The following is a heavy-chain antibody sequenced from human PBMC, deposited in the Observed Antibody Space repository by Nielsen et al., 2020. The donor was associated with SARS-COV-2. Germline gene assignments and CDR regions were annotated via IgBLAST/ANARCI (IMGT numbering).Heavy chain of an antibody. CDR3: ARARTHYYDSSGYYYGEYFQH. CDR1: GFTFSSYW. J-gene: IGHJ1*01. CDR2: INSDGSSP. V-gene: IGHV3-74*01. D-gene: IGHD3-22*01. Sequence: GGSLRLSCAASGFTFSSYWMHWVRQAPGKGLVWVSRINSDGSSPSYADSVKGRFTISRDNAKNTLYLQMNSLRAEDTAVYYCARARTHYYDSSGYYYGEYFQHWGQGTLVTVSS.